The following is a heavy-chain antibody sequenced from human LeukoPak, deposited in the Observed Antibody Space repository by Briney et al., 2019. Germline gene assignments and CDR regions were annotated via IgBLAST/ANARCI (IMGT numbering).Heavy chain of an antibody. D-gene: IGHD5-18*01. Sequence: GGSLRLSCAASGFTVSSNYISWVRQAPGKGLEWVSVIYSGGSTYYADSVKGRFTISRDNSKNTLYLQMNSLRAEDTAVYYCARGGSYGLGYYYYYMDVWGKGTTVTVSS. CDR2: IYSGGST. V-gene: IGHV3-53*01. J-gene: IGHJ6*03. CDR1: GFTVSSNY. CDR3: ARGGSYGLGYYYYYMDV.